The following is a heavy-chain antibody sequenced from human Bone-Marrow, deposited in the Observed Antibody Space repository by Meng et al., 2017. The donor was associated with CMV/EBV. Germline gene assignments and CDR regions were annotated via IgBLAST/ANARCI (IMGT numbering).Heavy chain of an antibody. D-gene: IGHD1-26*01. Sequence: GESLKISCAASGFIFSDYRLNWVRQAPGKGLERVAYIDTRSTATNYGDSVKGRFTISRDDAKNSLFLQMSSLRAEDTAVYYCAKEAAYSGTYHYFDYWGQGILVTVSS. J-gene: IGHJ4*02. V-gene: IGHV3-48*04. CDR2: IDTRSTAT. CDR3: AKEAAYSGTYHYFDY. CDR1: GFIFSDYR.